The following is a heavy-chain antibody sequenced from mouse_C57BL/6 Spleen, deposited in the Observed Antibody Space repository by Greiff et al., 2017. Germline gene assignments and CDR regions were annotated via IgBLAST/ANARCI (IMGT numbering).Heavy chain of an antibody. V-gene: IGHV1-7*01. J-gene: IGHJ2*01. CDR1: GYTFTSYW. D-gene: IGHD1-1*01. CDR3: ARISITTEVGPDY. Sequence: VQLQQPGAELAKPGASVKLSCKASGYTFTSYWMHWVKQRPGQGLEWIGYINPSSGYTKYNQKFKDKATLTADKSSSTAYMQLSSLTYEDSAVYYGARISITTEVGPDYWGQGTTLTVSS. CDR2: INPSSGYT.